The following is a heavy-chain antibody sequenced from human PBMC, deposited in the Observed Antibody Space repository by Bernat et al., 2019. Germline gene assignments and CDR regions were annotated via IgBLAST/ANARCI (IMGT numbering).Heavy chain of an antibody. Sequence: VQLVESGGGLVKPGGSLRLSCAAAGFTFSSYAMHWVRQAPGKGLEWVAVISYDGSNKYYADSVKGRFTISRDNSKNTLYLQMNSLRAEDTAVYYCARGDVPAAIPIAMYWGQGTLVTVSS. CDR1: GFTFSSYA. D-gene: IGHD2-2*02. J-gene: IGHJ4*02. CDR2: ISYDGSNK. CDR3: ARGDVPAAIPIAMY. V-gene: IGHV3-30-3*01.